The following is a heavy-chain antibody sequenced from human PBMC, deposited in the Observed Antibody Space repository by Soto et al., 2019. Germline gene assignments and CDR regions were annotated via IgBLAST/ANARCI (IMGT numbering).Heavy chain of an antibody. CDR3: ARSRRGYSYGSFDY. CDR2: IYHNGSP. J-gene: IGHJ4*02. Sequence: PSETLSLTCVVSGGSISSTNWWTWVRQPPGKRLEWIGNIYHNGSPTYSPSLRGRVTISVDKSNNQFSLKLSSVTAADTAVYYCARSRRGYSYGSFDYWGQRTLVTVSS. D-gene: IGHD5-18*01. V-gene: IGHV4-4*02. CDR1: GGSISSTNW.